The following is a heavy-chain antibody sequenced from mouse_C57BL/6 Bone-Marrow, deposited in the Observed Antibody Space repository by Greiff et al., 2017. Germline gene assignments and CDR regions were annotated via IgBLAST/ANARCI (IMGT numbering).Heavy chain of an antibody. D-gene: IGHD5-5*01. CDR1: GYTFTSYW. CDR3: AREVLPYYFDY. V-gene: IGHV1-7*01. J-gene: IGHJ2*01. CDR2: INPSSGYT. Sequence: VKLMESGAELAKPGASVTLSCKASGYTFTSYWMHWVKQRPGQGLEWIGYINPSSGYTKSNQKFKDKATLTADKSSSTAYMQLSSLTYEYSAVYYCAREVLPYYFDYWGQGTTLTVSS.